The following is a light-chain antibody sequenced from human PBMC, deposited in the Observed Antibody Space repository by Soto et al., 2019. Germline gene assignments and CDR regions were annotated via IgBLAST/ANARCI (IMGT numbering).Light chain of an antibody. CDR1: ESVYINS. V-gene: IGKV3-20*01. CDR3: QQYGASPFP. J-gene: IGKJ3*01. Sequence: EIVLTQSPGTLSLSPGESATLSCKASESVYINSFAWYYQKPGQPPRLLIYGASTRATGITDRFSGSGSGTDFVLSINRLEVEDSGMYYCQQYGASPFPFGPGTRVHIK. CDR2: GAS.